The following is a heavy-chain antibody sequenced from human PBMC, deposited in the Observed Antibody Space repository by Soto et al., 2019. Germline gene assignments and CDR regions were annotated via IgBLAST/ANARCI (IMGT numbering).Heavy chain of an antibody. D-gene: IGHD1-26*01. J-gene: IGHJ4*02. CDR2: ISAYNGNT. CDR1: GYTCTSYG. V-gene: IGHV1-18*01. CDR3: ASGAGWWEASLGFDY. Sequence: QVQLVQSGAEVKKPGASVKVSCKASGYTCTSYGISWGRQAPGQCLEWMGWISAYNGNTNYAQKLHGRVTMTTETTTSIDYMELRSLSYVDTAVYYCASGAGWWEASLGFDYWGQGTLVTVSS.